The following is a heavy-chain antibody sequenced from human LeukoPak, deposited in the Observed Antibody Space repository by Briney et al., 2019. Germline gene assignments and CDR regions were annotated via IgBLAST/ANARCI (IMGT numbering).Heavy chain of an antibody. CDR2: IKSKTDGGTT. V-gene: IGHV3-15*01. D-gene: IGHD3-3*01. J-gene: IGHJ1*01. Sequence: GGSLRLSCAASGFTFSNAWMSWVRQAPGKGLEWVGRIKSKTDGGTTDYAAPVKGRFTISRDDSKNTLYLQMNSLKTEDTAVYYCTTVLGGYYTPLYFQHWGQGTLVTVSS. CDR3: TTVLGGYYTPLYFQH. CDR1: GFTFSNAW.